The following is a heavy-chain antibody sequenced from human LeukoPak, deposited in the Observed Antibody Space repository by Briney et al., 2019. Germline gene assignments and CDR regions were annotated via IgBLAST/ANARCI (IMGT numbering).Heavy chain of an antibody. CDR2: ISAYNGNT. D-gene: IGHD6-19*01. CDR1: GYTFTSYG. V-gene: IGHV1-18*01. CDR3: ARDSHSSGWYGDDAFDI. Sequence: ASVKVSCKASGYTFTSYGISWVRQAPGQGLEWMGWISAYNGNTNYAQKLQGRVTMTTDTSTSTAYMELRSLRPDDTAVYYCARDSHSSGWYGDDAFDIWGQGTMVTVSS. J-gene: IGHJ3*02.